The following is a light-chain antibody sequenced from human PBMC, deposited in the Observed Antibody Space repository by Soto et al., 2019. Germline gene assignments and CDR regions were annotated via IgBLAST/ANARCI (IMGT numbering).Light chain of an antibody. CDR1: SSNIGDNT. Sequence: QSVLTQPPSASGTPGQSVTISCSGSSSNIGDNTVNWYQQLPGTDPKLLIYSNDQRSSGVPDRFSGSKSGTSASLAISGLQSEDEADYYCAVWDDSLDGVVFGGGTKLTVL. CDR3: AVWDDSLDGVV. CDR2: SND. V-gene: IGLV1-44*01. J-gene: IGLJ2*01.